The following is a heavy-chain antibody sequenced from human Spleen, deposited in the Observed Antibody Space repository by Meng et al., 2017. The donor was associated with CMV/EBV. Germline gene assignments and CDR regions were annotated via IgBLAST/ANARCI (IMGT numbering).Heavy chain of an antibody. V-gene: IGHV3-64*02. CDR1: GFTFSSYA. CDR3: ARALDYDFWSGSFDY. J-gene: IGHJ4*02. Sequence: GGSLRLSCAASGFTFSSYAMHWVRQAPGKGLEYVSAISSNGGSTYYADSVKGRFTISRDNSKNTLYLQMGSLRAEDMAVYYCARALDYDFWSGSFDYWGQGTLVTVSS. CDR2: ISSNGGST. D-gene: IGHD3-3*01.